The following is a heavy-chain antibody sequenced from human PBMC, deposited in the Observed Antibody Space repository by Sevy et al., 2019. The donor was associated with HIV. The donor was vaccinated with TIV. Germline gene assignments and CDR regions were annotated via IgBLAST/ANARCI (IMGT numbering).Heavy chain of an antibody. D-gene: IGHD1-26*01. J-gene: IGHJ4*02. CDR3: AGENAWGRGYS. Sequence: ETMSLTCTVSGGSITSLYWNWIRQPPGKGLEWIANIYYNGHINYNPSLKSRVTLSLDTSKNQFSLRLSSVTAADTAMYYCAGENAWGRGYSWGQGTLVIVSS. CDR2: IYYNGHI. CDR1: GGSITSLY. V-gene: IGHV4-59*08.